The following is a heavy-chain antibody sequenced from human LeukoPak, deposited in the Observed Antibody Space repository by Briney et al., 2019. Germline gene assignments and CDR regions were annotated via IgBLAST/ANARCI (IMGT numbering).Heavy chain of an antibody. D-gene: IGHD3-10*01. CDR3: ATDLGGYYSGSGTYWGSLDY. V-gene: IGHV3-15*01. CDR2: IKRKTDGGTP. Sequence: GGSLRLSCAASGFTFSNAWMSWVRQAPGRGLEWVGHIKRKTDGGTPDNAAPVKGRFTISRDDSKNTLYLQMNSLKTEDTAVYYCATDLGGYYSGSGTYWGSLDYWGQGTVVTVSS. CDR1: GFTFSNAW. J-gene: IGHJ4*02.